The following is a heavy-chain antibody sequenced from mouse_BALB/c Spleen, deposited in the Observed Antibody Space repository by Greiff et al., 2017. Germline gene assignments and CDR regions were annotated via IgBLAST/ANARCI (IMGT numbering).Heavy chain of an antibody. D-gene: IGHD2-4*01. V-gene: IGHV2-9*02. CDR2: IWAGGST. J-gene: IGHJ2*01. CDR3: ARDPDERLRREYYFDY. CDR1: GFSLTSYG. Sequence: VAPSQSLSITCTVSGFSLTSYGVHWVRQPPGKGLEWLGVIWAGGSTNYNSALMSRLSISKDNSKSQVFLKMNSLQTDDTAMYYCARDPDERLRREYYFDYWGQGTTLTVSS.